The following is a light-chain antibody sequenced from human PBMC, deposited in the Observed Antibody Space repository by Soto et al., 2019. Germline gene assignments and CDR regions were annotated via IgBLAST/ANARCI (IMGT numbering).Light chain of an antibody. Sequence: ESLLTQSPGTLSLSPGERATLSCRTSQNIDSTYLAWYQQKPGQAPRLLIHATSTRATGIPDRFRGSGSGTDFTLTITRLEPEDSAVYYCQRFGFPPRYAFGQGTKLEIK. CDR3: QRFGFPPRYA. CDR2: ATS. CDR1: QNIDSTY. J-gene: IGKJ2*01. V-gene: IGKV3-20*01.